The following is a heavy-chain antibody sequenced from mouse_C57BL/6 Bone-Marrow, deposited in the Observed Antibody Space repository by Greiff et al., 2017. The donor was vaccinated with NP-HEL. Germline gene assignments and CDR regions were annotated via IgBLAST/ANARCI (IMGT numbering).Heavy chain of an antibody. D-gene: IGHD1-1*01. CDR1: GYTFTSYW. V-gene: IGHV1-53*01. CDR2: INPSNGGT. J-gene: IGHJ2*01. Sequence: VQLQQPGTELVKPGASVKLSCKASGYTFTSYWMHWVKQRPGQGLEWIGNINPSNGGTNYNEKFKSNATLTVDKSSSTAYMQLSSLTSEDSAVYYCARSVTTVVAPYFDYWGQGTTLTVSS. CDR3: ARSVTTVVAPYFDY.